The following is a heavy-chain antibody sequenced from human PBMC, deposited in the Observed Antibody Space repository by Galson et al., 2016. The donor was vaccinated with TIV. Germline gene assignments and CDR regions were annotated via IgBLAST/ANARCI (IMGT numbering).Heavy chain of an antibody. V-gene: IGHV1-69*13. CDR1: GGIFRSDA. CDR2: IIAIFGTA. CDR3: ASLPSYHVSGNHWFDP. Sequence: SVKVSCKVSGGIFRSDAISWVRQAPGQGLEWMGRIIAIFGTANYAQKFQGRVTISADEPTNTVYLERSSLTSEDTAVYYCASLPSYHVSGNHWFDPWGQGTLVTFSS. D-gene: IGHD3-10*01. J-gene: IGHJ5*02.